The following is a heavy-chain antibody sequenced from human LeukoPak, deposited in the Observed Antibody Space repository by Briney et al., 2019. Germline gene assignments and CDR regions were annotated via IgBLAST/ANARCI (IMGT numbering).Heavy chain of an antibody. CDR1: GFTFSSYW. D-gene: IGHD6-13*01. Sequence: GGSLRLSCAASGFTFSSYWMSWVRQAPGKGLEWVANIKQDGSEKYYADSVKGRFTISRDNSKNTLYLQMNSLRAEDTAVYYCAKDPGQQLGVFDYWGQGTLVTVSS. CDR2: IKQDGSEK. CDR3: AKDPGQQLGVFDY. J-gene: IGHJ4*02. V-gene: IGHV3-7*01.